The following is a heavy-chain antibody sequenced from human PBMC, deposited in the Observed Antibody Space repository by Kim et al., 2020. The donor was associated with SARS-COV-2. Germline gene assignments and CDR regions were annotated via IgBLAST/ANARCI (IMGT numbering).Heavy chain of an antibody. CDR1: GYTFTGYY. CDR2: INPNSGGT. V-gene: IGHV1-2*02. J-gene: IGHJ6*02. D-gene: IGHD2-2*01. CDR3: ARVGYCSSTSCGALGPPNYGMDV. Sequence: ASVKVSCKASGYTFTGYYMHWVRQAPGQGLEWMGWINPNSGGTNYAQKFQGRVTMTRDTSISTAYMELSRLRSDDTAVYYCARVGYCSSTSCGALGPPNYGMDVWGQGTTVTVSS.